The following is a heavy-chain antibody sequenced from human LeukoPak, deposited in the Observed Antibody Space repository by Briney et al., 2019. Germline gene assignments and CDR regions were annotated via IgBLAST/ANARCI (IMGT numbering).Heavy chain of an antibody. CDR2: SIPNSCGT. D-gene: IGHD3-22*01. CDR1: GYTFTGYY. V-gene: IGHV1-2*02. J-gene: IGHJ3*02. Sequence: SSVTVSCKSSGYTFTGYYLHWVRQAPGQGLEWVGWSIPNSCGTKYAQKFQGRVTLTRDTSNSTAYMELISLRSDDTAVYYCARGDRGDLGSSGVSIWGQGTKVTVSS. CDR3: ARGDRGDLGSSGVSI.